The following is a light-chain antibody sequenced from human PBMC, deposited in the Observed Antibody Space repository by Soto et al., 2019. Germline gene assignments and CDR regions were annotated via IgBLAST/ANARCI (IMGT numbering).Light chain of an antibody. Sequence: DIQLTQSPSFLSASVGDRVTITCRASQGISSSLAWYQQKPGKAPKLLIYSASTLQGGAPPRFSGSGSGTEFTVTIISLQPEDFAAYYCQQLDNYPLTFGQGALLEIQ. CDR2: SAS. V-gene: IGKV1-9*01. CDR3: QQLDNYPLT. J-gene: IGKJ5*01. CDR1: QGISSS.